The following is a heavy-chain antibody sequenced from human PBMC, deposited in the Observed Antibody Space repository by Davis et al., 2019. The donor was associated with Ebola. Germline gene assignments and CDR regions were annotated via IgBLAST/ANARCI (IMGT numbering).Heavy chain of an antibody. V-gene: IGHV1-3*01. D-gene: IGHD3-10*01. J-gene: IGHJ4*02. CDR2: INAGNGNT. CDR1: GYTFTSYA. Sequence: AASVKVSCKASGYTFTSYAMHWVRQAPGQRLEWMGWINAGNGNTKYSQKLQGRVTMTTDTSTSTAYMELRSLRSDDTAVYYCAREPGSGSYYSDYWGQGTLVTVSS. CDR3: AREPGSGSYYSDY.